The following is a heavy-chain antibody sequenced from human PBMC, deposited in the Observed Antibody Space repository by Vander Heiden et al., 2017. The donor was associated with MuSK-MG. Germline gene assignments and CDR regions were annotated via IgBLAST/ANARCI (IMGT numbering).Heavy chain of an antibody. Sequence: EVQLVESGGGLVQPGGSLRLSCAASGFTFSTYGMNWVRQAPGKGLEWVSFMSSSSSTISYADPVKGRVTISRDNAKSSLYRQMNSLRAEDTAVYYCARAHNFGSGYSPDYYMDVWGQGTTVTVSS. CDR2: MSSSSSTI. J-gene: IGHJ6*03. V-gene: IGHV3-48*01. CDR1: GFTFSTYG. D-gene: IGHD3-3*01. CDR3: ARAHNFGSGYSPDYYMDV.